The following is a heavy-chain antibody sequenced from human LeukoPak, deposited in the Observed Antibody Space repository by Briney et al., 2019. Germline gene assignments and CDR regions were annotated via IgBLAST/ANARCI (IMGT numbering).Heavy chain of an antibody. J-gene: IGHJ5*02. V-gene: IGHV1-8*01. CDR1: GYTFTSYD. CDR2: MNPNSGNT. D-gene: IGHD3-3*01. Sequence: ASVKVSFKASGYTFTSYDINWVRQATGQGLEWMGWMNPNSGNTGYAQKFQGRVTMTRNTSISTAYMELSSLRSEDTAVYYCARVGYYDFWSGYYKGYWFDPWGQGTLVTVSS. CDR3: ARVGYYDFWSGYYKGYWFDP.